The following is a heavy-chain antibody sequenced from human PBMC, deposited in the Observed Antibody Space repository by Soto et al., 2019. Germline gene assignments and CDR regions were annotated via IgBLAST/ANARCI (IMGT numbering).Heavy chain of an antibody. CDR1: CGSIISSGYY. D-gene: IGHD3-10*01. J-gene: IGHJ4*01. V-gene: IGHV4-31*03. CDR3: AYGLRAPYYLHY. Sequence: SETLSLTCTFSCGSIISSGYYWSCVRQHPGKGLEWIGYIHYGGSPYYSPSLKSRTTISVDTSTNQFSLTLTSVTPADTAVYYCAYGLRAPYYLHYWGQGTLVTVSS. CDR2: IHYGGSP.